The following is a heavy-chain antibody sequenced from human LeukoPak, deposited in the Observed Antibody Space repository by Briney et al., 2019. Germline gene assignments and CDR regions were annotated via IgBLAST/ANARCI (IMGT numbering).Heavy chain of an antibody. V-gene: IGHV3-7*04. CDR2: IKPGGSNK. J-gene: IGHJ4*02. CDR1: GFTFSSSR. D-gene: IGHD1-14*01. Sequence: GGSLRLSCEGSGFTFSSSRMDWVRQAPGNELKGVANIKPGGSNKYYAVSGRGRFTISRDNAKNSLYLQMKSLTADDVDVCDCARDPGRRQFDYWGQGTLVTVS. CDR3: ARDPGRRQFDY.